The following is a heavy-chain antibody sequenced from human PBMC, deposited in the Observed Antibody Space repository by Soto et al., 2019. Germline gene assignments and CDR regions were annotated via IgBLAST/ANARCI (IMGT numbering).Heavy chain of an antibody. CDR2: INHSGST. CDR3: ARGKPVLLWFGESAGVDV. D-gene: IGHD3-10*01. J-gene: IGHJ6*02. V-gene: IGHV4-34*01. Sequence: QVQLQQWGAGLLKPSETLSLTCAVYGGSFSGYYWSWIRQPPGKGLELIGEINHSGSTNYNPSLKSRVTISVATSKNQFSLKLSSVTAADTAVYYCARGKPVLLWFGESAGVDVWGQGTTVTVSS. CDR1: GGSFSGYY.